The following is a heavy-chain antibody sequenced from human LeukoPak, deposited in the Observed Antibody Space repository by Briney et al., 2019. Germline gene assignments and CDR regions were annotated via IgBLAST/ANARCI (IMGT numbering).Heavy chain of an antibody. CDR2: INNSGST. D-gene: IGHD3-3*02. CDR1: GGSFSGYY. V-gene: IGHV4-34*01. CDR3: ARGRAFFD. Sequence: SETLSLTCAVYGGSFSGYYWNWIRQPPGRGLEWIGEINNSGSTNYNPSLKSRVTISRDTSKNQFSLKLSSVTAADTAVYYCARGRAFFDWGQGTLVTVSS. J-gene: IGHJ4*02.